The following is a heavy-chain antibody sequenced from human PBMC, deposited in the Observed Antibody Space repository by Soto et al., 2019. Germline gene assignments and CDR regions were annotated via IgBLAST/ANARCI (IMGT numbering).Heavy chain of an antibody. CDR3: ARVRVRFLEWLGSEG. J-gene: IGHJ4*02. CDR2: IIPIFGTA. D-gene: IGHD3-3*01. Sequence: QVQLVQSGAEVKKPGSSVKVSCKASGGTFSSYAISWVRQAPGQGLEWMGGIIPIFGTANYAQKFQGRVTITADESTSTAYMELSSLRSEDTAMYYFARVRVRFLEWLGSEGWGQGTLVTVSS. V-gene: IGHV1-69*12. CDR1: GGTFSSYA.